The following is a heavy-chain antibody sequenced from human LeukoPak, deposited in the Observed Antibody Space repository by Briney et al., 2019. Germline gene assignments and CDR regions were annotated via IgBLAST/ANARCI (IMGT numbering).Heavy chain of an antibody. Sequence: PSETLSLTCTVSGGSISSYYWSWIRQPPGKGLEWIGYIYTSGSTNYNPSPKSRVTISVDTSKNQFSLKLSSVTAADTAVYYCARSRDGYNFHYWGQGTLVTVSS. CDR1: GGSISSYY. CDR3: ARSRDGYNFHY. J-gene: IGHJ4*02. D-gene: IGHD5-24*01. V-gene: IGHV4-4*09. CDR2: IYTSGST.